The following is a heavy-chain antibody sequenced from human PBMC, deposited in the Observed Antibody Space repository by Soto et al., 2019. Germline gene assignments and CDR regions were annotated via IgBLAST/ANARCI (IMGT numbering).Heavy chain of an antibody. Sequence: QVQLVESGGGVVQPGRSLRLSCAASGFIFSSNAMHWVRQAPGKGLEWVAVIANDGSNKYYADSVKGRFTISRDNSKNTLYRQMNSLSAEDTAVYYCTRADPTVTLSVFDPWGQGTLVTVSS. D-gene: IGHD4-17*01. J-gene: IGHJ5*02. CDR1: GFIFSSNA. V-gene: IGHV3-30-3*01. CDR3: TRADPTVTLSVFDP. CDR2: IANDGSNK.